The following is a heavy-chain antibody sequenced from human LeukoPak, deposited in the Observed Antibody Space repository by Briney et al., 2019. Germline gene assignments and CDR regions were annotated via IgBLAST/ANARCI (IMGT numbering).Heavy chain of an antibody. CDR1: GFTFSSHW. D-gene: IGHD3-9*01. Sequence: PGGSLRLSCAASGFTFSSHWMSWVRQVPGKGLEWVAKIKQDGSGKYYVDSVEGRFTISRDNAKNSLYLQMSSLRAEDTAVYYCARDPLTLYNYYMDVWGKGTTVTVSS. V-gene: IGHV3-7*01. CDR3: ARDPLTLYNYYMDV. J-gene: IGHJ6*03. CDR2: IKQDGSGK.